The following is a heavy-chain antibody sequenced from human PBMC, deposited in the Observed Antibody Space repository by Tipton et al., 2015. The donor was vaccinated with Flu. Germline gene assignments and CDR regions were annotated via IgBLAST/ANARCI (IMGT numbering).Heavy chain of an antibody. Sequence: SLRLSCPASGFTFGSYAITWVCRAPGKGLEWVGFIRSKGFGGTAEYAASVKGRFTISRDDSKSIAYLQMNSLKTEDTAVYYCSRVWDSYYFDYWGRGTLVTVSS. CDR3: SRVWDSYYFDY. J-gene: IGHJ4*02. V-gene: IGHV3-49*04. CDR2: IRSKGFGGTA. D-gene: IGHD3/OR15-3a*01. CDR1: GFTFGSYA.